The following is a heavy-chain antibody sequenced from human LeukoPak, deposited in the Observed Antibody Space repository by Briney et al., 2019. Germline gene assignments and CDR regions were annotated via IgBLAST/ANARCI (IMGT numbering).Heavy chain of an antibody. CDR1: GGSISGSSYY. CDR2: LYYSGST. J-gene: IGHJ4*02. Sequence: SETLSLTCSVSGGSISGSSYYWGWIRQPPGKGLEWIASLYYSGSTYYNPSLKSRVTISVDTSKNQFSLNLSSVTAADTAVYYCARHYYDRTGYYYFDYWGQGTLVTVSS. V-gene: IGHV4-39*01. CDR3: ARHYYDRTGYYYFDY. D-gene: IGHD3-22*01.